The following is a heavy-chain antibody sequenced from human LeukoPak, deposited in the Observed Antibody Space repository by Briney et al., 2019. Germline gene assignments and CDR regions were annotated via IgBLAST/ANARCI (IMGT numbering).Heavy chain of an antibody. CDR1: GYTFTNYY. D-gene: IGHD3-22*01. V-gene: IGHV7-4-1*02. CDR2: VNTNTGNP. Sequence: ASVKVSCKASGYTFTNYYIHWVRQAPGQGLEWMGWVNTNTGNPTYAQGFTGRFVFSLDTSVSTAYLQISSLKAEDTAVYYCASPPPYDSSGYHAFDIWGQGTMVTVSS. CDR3: ASPPPYDSSGYHAFDI. J-gene: IGHJ3*02.